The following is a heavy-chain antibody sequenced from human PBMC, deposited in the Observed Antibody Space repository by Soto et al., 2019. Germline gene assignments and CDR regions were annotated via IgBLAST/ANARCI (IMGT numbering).Heavy chain of an antibody. D-gene: IGHD2-2*01. CDR3: AKHYCGSSTTCFDAFDF. J-gene: IGHJ3*01. CDR2: IIVASGRT. CDR1: GFPFTNSA. Sequence: SVKVYLKTCGFPFTNSAFQLVRQARGQRLEWIGWIIVASGRTNYAREVQERVTISRDTSTATLYLQMSSLRAEDTAVYYCAKHYCGSSTTCFDAFDFWGQGTMVTVSS. V-gene: IGHV1-58*01.